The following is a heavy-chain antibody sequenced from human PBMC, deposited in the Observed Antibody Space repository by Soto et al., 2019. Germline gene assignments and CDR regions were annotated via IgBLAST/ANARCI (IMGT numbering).Heavy chain of an antibody. CDR1: GGSISRGGCY. D-gene: IGHD3-22*01. V-gene: IGHV4-30-4*01. J-gene: IGHJ3*02. CDR2: IYYSGST. CDR3: ARLPNEGWLDAFDI. Sequence: PSEALSRTGTVSGGSISRGGCYWSWFRQPPGKGVEWIGYIYYSGSTYYNPSLKSRVNISVDTSKNQFSLKLSSVTAADTAVYYCARLPNEGWLDAFDIWGQGTMVTVSS.